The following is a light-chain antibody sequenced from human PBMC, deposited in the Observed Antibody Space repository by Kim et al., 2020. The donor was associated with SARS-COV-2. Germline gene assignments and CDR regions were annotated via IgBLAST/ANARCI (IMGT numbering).Light chain of an antibody. CDR2: AVD. Sequence: QSITISCTGISSDVGGYKYVSWYQQHPSDAPKLVVFAVDIRPSGVSIRFSGSKSDDTASLTISGLQAEDEADYYCSSYMRGITNYVFGTGTKVTVL. CDR1: SSDVGGYKY. V-gene: IGLV2-14*01. CDR3: SSYMRGITNYV. J-gene: IGLJ1*01.